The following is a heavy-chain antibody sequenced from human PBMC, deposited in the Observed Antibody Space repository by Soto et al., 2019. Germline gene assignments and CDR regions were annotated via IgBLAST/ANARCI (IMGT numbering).Heavy chain of an antibody. D-gene: IGHD2-21*01. J-gene: IGHJ5*02. Sequence: SETLSLTCTVSGGSINTYNLFWAWIRQPPGKGLEWIGYIYYSGSAYYNPSLKSRVTISVDTSKNQFSLKLSSVTAADTAVYYCPRVGHINWFDPWGQGTLVTVS. CDR1: GGSINTYNLF. CDR3: PRVGHINWFDP. V-gene: IGHV4-30-4*08. CDR2: IYYSGSA.